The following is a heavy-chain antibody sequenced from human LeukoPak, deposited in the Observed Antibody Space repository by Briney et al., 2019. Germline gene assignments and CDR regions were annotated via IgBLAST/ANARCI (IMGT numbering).Heavy chain of an antibody. Sequence: GASVKVSCKASGYTFTGYYMHWVRQAPGQGLEWIGWINPNSGGTNYAQKFQGRVTMTRDTSISTAYMELSRLRSDDTAVYYCARGLEIVGATTNWFAPWGQGTLVTVSS. V-gene: IGHV1-2*02. D-gene: IGHD1-26*01. J-gene: IGHJ5*02. CDR1: GYTFTGYY. CDR2: INPNSGGT. CDR3: ARGLEIVGATTNWFAP.